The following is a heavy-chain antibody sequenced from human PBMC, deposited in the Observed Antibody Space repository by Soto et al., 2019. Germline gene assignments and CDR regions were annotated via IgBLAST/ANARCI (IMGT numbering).Heavy chain of an antibody. D-gene: IGHD2-2*01. CDR3: ARGPGTSYFDY. CDR2: IWSGGSNE. Sequence: QVQLVESGGGVVQPGRSLRLSCAASGFTFSSYGMHWVRQAPGKGLEWVAVIWSGGSNENYAASVRGRFTISRDNSKNMLYLQMNSLIAEDTAVYYFARGPGTSYFDYWGQGSLVTVSS. V-gene: IGHV3-33*01. J-gene: IGHJ4*02. CDR1: GFTFSSYG.